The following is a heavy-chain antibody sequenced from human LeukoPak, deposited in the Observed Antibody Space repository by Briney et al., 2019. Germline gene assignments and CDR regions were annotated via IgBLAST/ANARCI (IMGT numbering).Heavy chain of an antibody. CDR1: GYTFTDYY. D-gene: IGHD1-26*01. CDR3: ARARQRATGSYSALDS. CDR2: INPNSGGT. Sequence: GASVKVSCKASGYTFTDYYIHWVRQAPGQGLERMGWINPNSGGTNYAQKFQGRVTLTRDTSISTAYMELNSLRSDDTAVYYSARARQRATGSYSALDSWGQGTLVTVSS. V-gene: IGHV1-2*02. J-gene: IGHJ4*02.